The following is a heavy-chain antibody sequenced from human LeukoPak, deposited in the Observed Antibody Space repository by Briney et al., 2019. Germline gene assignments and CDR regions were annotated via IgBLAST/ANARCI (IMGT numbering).Heavy chain of an antibody. D-gene: IGHD2-2*02. CDR1: GFTFGDYA. Sequence: GGSLRLSCTASGFTFGDYAISWFRQAPGKGLEWVGFIRSKAYGGTTEYAASVKGRFTISRDDSKSIAYLQMNSLKTEDTAVYYCTRDLYCSSTSCYTCFDYWGQGTLVTVSS. J-gene: IGHJ4*02. V-gene: IGHV3-49*03. CDR2: IRSKAYGGTT. CDR3: TRDLYCSSTSCYTCFDY.